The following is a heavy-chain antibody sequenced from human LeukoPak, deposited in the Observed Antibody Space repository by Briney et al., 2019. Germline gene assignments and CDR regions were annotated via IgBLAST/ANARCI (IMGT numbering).Heavy chain of an antibody. D-gene: IGHD3-10*01. CDR3: ARSPMVRGGMDV. CDR2: INHSGST. Sequence: SETLSLTCAVYGGSFSGYYWSWIRQPPGKGLEWIGEINHSGSTNYNPSLKSRVTISVDTSKNQFSLKLSSVTAADTAVYYCARSPMVRGGMDVWGQGTTVTVSS. V-gene: IGHV4-34*01. CDR1: GGSFSGYY. J-gene: IGHJ6*02.